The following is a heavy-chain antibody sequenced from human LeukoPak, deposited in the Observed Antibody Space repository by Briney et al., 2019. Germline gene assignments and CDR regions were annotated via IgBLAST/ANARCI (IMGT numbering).Heavy chain of an antibody. CDR3: ARDRDRGTFRFDP. D-gene: IGHD3-16*01. V-gene: IGHV4-59*01. CDR2: VYYSGIT. J-gene: IGHJ5*02. CDR1: GGSISTYY. Sequence: PSETLSLTXTVSGGSISTYYWNWVRQPPGKGLEWIGYVYYSGITNYNPSLKSRVTISIDTSKNQFSLKLNSVTAADTAVYYCARDRDRGTFRFDPWGQGTLVTVSS.